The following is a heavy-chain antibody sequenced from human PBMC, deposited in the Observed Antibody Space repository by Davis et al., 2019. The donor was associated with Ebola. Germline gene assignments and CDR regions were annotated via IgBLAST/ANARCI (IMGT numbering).Heavy chain of an antibody. Sequence: GESLKISCAASGFAFSNAWMNLVRQAPGKGLGWVGSNERKADSGTTDNAAPVKSRFTIPREESKNTLYLQMNSLKTEDTAVYYCTTVGGYIYGQRDYWGQRALVTVSS. J-gene: IGHJ4*02. CDR1: GFAFSNAW. D-gene: IGHD5-18*01. CDR2: NERKADSGTT. V-gene: IGHV3-15*07. CDR3: TTVGGYIYGQRDY.